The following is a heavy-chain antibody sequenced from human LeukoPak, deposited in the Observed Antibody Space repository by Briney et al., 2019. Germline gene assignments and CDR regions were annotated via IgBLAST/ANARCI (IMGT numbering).Heavy chain of an antibody. J-gene: IGHJ4*02. CDR3: ARGGRYYDILTGYYPYYFDY. D-gene: IGHD3-9*01. V-gene: IGHV4-30-2*01. CDR1: GGSISSGGYS. CDR2: IYHSGST. Sequence: SETLSLTCAVSGGSISSGGYSWSWIRQPPGKGLEWIGYIYHSGSTYYNPSLKSRVTISVDRSKNQFSLKLSSVTAADTDVYYCARGGRYYDILTGYYPYYFDYWGQGTLVTVSS.